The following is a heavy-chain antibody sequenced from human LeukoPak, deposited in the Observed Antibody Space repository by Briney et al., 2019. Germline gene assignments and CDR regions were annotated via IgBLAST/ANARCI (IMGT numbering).Heavy chain of an antibody. CDR1: GYTFTGYY. V-gene: IGHV1-2*04. Sequence: ASVKVSCKASGYTFTGYYMHWVRQAPGQGLEWMGWINPNSGGTNYAQKFQGWVTMTRDTSISTAYMELSRLRSDDTAVYYCARVGSSYSSFAGFDYWGQGTLVTVSS. CDR3: ARVGSSYSSFAGFDY. CDR2: INPNSGGT. J-gene: IGHJ4*02. D-gene: IGHD6-19*01.